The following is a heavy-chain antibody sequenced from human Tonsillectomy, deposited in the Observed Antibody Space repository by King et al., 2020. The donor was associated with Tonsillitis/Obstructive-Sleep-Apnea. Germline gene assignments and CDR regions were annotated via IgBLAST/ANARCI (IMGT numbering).Heavy chain of an antibody. V-gene: IGHV1-18*01. CDR3: ARDSMRHYYDSSGYYTFNY. J-gene: IGHJ4*02. CDR1: GYTFTNYG. CDR2: ISAHNGHT. D-gene: IGHD3-22*01. Sequence: QLVQSGAEVKKPGASVKVSCKASGYTFTNYGISWVRQAPGQGLEWMAWISAHNGHTNYAQKLQGRVTMTTDTSPSTAYMELRSLRSDDTAVYYCARDSMRHYYDSSGYYTFNYWGQGTLVSVSA.